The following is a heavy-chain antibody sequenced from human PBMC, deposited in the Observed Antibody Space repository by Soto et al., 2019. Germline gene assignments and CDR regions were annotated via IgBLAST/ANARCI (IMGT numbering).Heavy chain of an antibody. CDR2: SRNKAKSYST. Sequence: EVQLVESGGGLVQPGGSLTLSCAVSGFTFGDHYMEWVRQAPGKGLEWVARSRNKAKSYSTDFAASVKGRFTISRDESKNSLNLQMNSLMTEGTAVYYCSILEGAWGQGTLVTVSS. V-gene: IGHV3-72*01. CDR3: SILEGA. CDR1: GFTFGDHY. D-gene: IGHD2-21*01. J-gene: IGHJ5*02.